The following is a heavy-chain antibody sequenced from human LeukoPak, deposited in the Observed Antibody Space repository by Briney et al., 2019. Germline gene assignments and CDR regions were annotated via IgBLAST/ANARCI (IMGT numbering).Heavy chain of an antibody. CDR2: IPFISSTT. Sequence: GGSLRLSCAASGFTFSDYYMGWIRQAPGKGLEWVSYIPFISSTTYYADSVKGRFTISRDNAKNSLYLQMNSLRADDTAVYYCARLWQQLGENWFDPWGQGTLVTVSS. CDR1: GFTFSDYY. CDR3: ARLWQQLGENWFDP. V-gene: IGHV3-11*01. J-gene: IGHJ5*02. D-gene: IGHD6-13*01.